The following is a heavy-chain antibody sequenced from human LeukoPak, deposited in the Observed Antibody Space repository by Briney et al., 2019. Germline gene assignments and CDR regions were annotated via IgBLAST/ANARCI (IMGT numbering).Heavy chain of an antibody. Sequence: GASVKVSCKASGGTFSSYAISWVRQAPGQGLEWMGGIIPIFGTANYAQKFQGRVTITADESTSTAYMELSSLRSEDTAVYYCARGGLSYGGSVNYFDYWGQGTLVTVSS. CDR1: GGTFSSYA. J-gene: IGHJ4*02. V-gene: IGHV1-69*13. D-gene: IGHD4-23*01. CDR3: ARGGLSYGGSVNYFDY. CDR2: IIPIFGTA.